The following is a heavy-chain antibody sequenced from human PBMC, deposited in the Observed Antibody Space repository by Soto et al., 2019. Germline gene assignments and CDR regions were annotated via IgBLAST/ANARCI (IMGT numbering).Heavy chain of an antibody. Sequence: GGSLRLSCAASGFPCSSYGMHWVRQAPGKGLEWVAVISYDGSNKYYADSVKGRFTISRDNSKNTLYLQMNSLRAEDTAVYYCAKDTKWFTTLYYYYYGMDVWGQGTTVTVSS. D-gene: IGHD3-22*01. J-gene: IGHJ6*02. V-gene: IGHV3-30*18. CDR2: ISYDGSNK. CDR1: GFPCSSYG. CDR3: AKDTKWFTTLYYYYYGMDV.